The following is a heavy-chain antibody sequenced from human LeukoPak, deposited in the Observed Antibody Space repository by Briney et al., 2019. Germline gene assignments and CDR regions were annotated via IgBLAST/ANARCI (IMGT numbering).Heavy chain of an antibody. V-gene: IGHV3-21*01. CDR1: GFTFSSFS. CDR2: ISSSSSYI. D-gene: IGHD5-12*01. Sequence: GGSLRLSCTASGFTFSSFSMNWVRQAPGKGLEWVSSISSSSSYIYYADSVKGRFTISRDNAKNSLYLQMNSLRADDTAVYYCARDVQVATIYPLDYWGQGTLVTVSS. J-gene: IGHJ4*02. CDR3: ARDVQVATIYPLDY.